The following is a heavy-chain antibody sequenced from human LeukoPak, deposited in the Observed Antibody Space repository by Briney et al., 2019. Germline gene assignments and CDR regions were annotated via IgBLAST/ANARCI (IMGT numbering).Heavy chain of an antibody. V-gene: IGHV3-9*01. CDR1: GFTFDDYA. J-gene: IGHJ3*02. D-gene: IGHD1-26*01. Sequence: GGSLRLSCAASGFTFDDYAMHWVRQAPGKGLEWVSGISWNSGSIGYADSVKGRFTISRDNAKNSLYLQMNSLRAEDTAVYYCASGGLRVGAYDEDPFGIWGQGTMVTVSS. CDR3: ASGGLRVGAYDEDPFGI. CDR2: ISWNSGSI.